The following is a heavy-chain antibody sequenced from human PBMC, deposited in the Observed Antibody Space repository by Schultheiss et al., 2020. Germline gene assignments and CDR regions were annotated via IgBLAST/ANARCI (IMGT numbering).Heavy chain of an antibody. Sequence: SVKVSCKASGGTFSSYTISWVRQAPGQGLEWMGRIIPILGTANYAQKFQGRVTITADESTSTAYMELSSLRSEDTAVYYCAREEEAVGAIDYWGQGTLVTVSS. CDR3: AREEEAVGAIDY. D-gene: IGHD1-26*01. J-gene: IGHJ4*02. V-gene: IGHV1-69*08. CDR1: GGTFSSYT. CDR2: IIPILGTA.